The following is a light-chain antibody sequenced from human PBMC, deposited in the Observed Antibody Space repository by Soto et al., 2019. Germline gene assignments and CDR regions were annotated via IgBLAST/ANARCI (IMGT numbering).Light chain of an antibody. CDR1: QSISSY. CDR3: QQSYSTPPT. J-gene: IGKJ1*01. V-gene: IGKV1-39*01. CDR2: AAS. Sequence: QMTQSLSSLSASVGDRVTITCRASQSISSYLNWYQQKPGKAPKLLIYAASSLQSGVPSRFSGSGSGTDFTLTISSLQPEDFATYYCQQSYSTPPTFGQGTKVDIK.